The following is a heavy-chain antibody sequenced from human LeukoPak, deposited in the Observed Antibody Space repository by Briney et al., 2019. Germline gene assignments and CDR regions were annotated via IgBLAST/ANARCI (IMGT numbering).Heavy chain of an antibody. CDR3: TAGTGRSDFDY. D-gene: IGHD3/OR15-3a*01. J-gene: IGHJ4*02. Sequence: PGGSLRLSCAASGFTLRNAWMSWVGQAPGGGREWVGRIKRKGDDGTIDYAAPVKGRLSISRDDSKTTFYLQMNSLKSEDTAVYYCTAGTGRSDFDYWGQGTLVTVSS. CDR2: IKRKGDDGTI. V-gene: IGHV3-15*01. CDR1: GFTLRNAW.